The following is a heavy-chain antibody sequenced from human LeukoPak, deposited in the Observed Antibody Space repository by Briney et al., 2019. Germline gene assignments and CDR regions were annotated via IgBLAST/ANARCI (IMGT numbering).Heavy chain of an antibody. CDR2: IYSSGST. Sequence: SETLSLTCTVSGGPISSYYWSWIRQPPGKGLEWIGYIYSSGSTNYNPSLKSRVTMSVDTSKNQFSLKLTSVTAADTAVYYCARDRSSSWYNWFDPWGQGALVTVSS. V-gene: IGHV4-59*01. CDR3: ARDRSSSWYNWFDP. CDR1: GGPISSYY. J-gene: IGHJ5*02. D-gene: IGHD6-13*01.